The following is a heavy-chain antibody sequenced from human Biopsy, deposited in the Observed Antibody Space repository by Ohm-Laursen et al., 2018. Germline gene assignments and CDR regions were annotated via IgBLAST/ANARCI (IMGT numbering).Heavy chain of an antibody. CDR2: IDTINGGT. V-gene: IGHV1-2*02. CDR1: GYTLTDYF. CDR3: ARERDP. J-gene: IGHJ5*02. Sequence: GPSVTPSCTPSGYTLTDYFVHSVRQAPGQGLEWMGWIDTINGGTRSAQKFQGRVTMTRDTSISTAYMELSRLTSDDTAVYYCARERDPWGQGTLVTVSS.